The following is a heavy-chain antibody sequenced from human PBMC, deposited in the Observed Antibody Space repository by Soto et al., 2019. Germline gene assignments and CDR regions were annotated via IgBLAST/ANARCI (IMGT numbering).Heavy chain of an antibody. CDR2: IYYSGST. V-gene: IGHV4-59*01. Sequence: PSETLSLTCTVSGGSISSYYWSWIRQPPGKGLEWIGYIYYSGSTNYNPSLKSRVTISVDTSKNQFSLKLSSVTAADTAVYYCARDYYDFWSGYSDVWGQGTTVTVSS. D-gene: IGHD3-3*01. CDR1: GGSISSYY. CDR3: ARDYYDFWSGYSDV. J-gene: IGHJ6*02.